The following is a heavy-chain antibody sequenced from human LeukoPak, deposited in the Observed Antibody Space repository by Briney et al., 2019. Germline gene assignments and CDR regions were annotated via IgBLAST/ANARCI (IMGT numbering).Heavy chain of an antibody. CDR1: GFTLSSYS. J-gene: IGHJ6*02. V-gene: IGHV3-21*06. Sequence: GGSLRLAWAASGFTLSSYSMNWVRQAPGKGLEWVSSLSSSRSYIYYADSVKGLFTISRDNAKNSLYLQMNSLRAEDTAVYYCARTKPWQLSYYYGMDVWGQGTTVTVSS. CDR3: ARTKPWQLSYYYGMDV. CDR2: LSSSRSYI. D-gene: IGHD6-13*01.